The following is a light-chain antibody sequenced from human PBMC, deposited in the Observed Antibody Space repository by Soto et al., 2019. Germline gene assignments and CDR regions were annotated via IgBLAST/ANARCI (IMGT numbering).Light chain of an antibody. CDR1: QSISSN. J-gene: IGKJ4*01. Sequence: EIVMTQSPATLSVSRGERATLSCRASQSISSNLAWYQQKPGHAPRLLIYGASTRATGIPARFSGSGSGTEFTLTISSLQSEDFAVYYCQQYNNWPPLTFGGGTKVDIK. CDR3: QQYNNWPPLT. V-gene: IGKV3-15*01. CDR2: GAS.